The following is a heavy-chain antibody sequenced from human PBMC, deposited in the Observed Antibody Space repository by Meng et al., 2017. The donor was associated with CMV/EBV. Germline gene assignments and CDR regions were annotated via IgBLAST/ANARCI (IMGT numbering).Heavy chain of an antibody. CDR2: ISSSSSYI. J-gene: IGHJ6*02. V-gene: IGHV3-21*01. Sequence: GGSLRLSCAASGFTFSSYSMNWVRQAPGKGLEWVSSISSSSSYIYYADSVKGRFTISRDNAKNSLYLQMNSLRAEDTAVYYCARAYDFWSTGYYYYGMDVWGQGTTVTVSS. D-gene: IGHD3-3*01. CDR3: ARAYDFWSTGYYYYGMDV. CDR1: GFTFSSYS.